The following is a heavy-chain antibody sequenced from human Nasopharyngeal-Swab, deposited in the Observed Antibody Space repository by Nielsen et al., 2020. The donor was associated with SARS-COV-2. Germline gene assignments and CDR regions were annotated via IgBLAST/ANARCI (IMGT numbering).Heavy chain of an antibody. J-gene: IGHJ4*02. CDR3: VRVGILTDGDY. Sequence: GESLKISCAASGFTFSSYSMNWVRQAPGKGLEWVSSISSSSSYIYYADSVKGRFTISRDNAKNSLYLQMNSLRAEDTAVYYCVRVGILTDGDYWGQGTLVTVSS. D-gene: IGHD3-9*01. V-gene: IGHV3-21*01. CDR1: GFTFSSYS. CDR2: ISSSSSYI.